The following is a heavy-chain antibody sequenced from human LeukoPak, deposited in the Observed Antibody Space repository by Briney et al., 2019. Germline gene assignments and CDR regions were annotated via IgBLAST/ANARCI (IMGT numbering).Heavy chain of an antibody. Sequence: ASLKVSCKASGYTLSSYGISWVRQAPGQRNEWMGWLSAYNGNTNYVQKLQGRVTMTTYTSTSTAYMELRSLRSDDTAVYYCARDSPDRYSSGYLYYFDYWGQGTLVTVSS. J-gene: IGHJ4*02. CDR2: LSAYNGNT. CDR1: GYTLSSYG. D-gene: IGHD3-22*01. CDR3: ARDSPDRYSSGYLYYFDY. V-gene: IGHV1-18*01.